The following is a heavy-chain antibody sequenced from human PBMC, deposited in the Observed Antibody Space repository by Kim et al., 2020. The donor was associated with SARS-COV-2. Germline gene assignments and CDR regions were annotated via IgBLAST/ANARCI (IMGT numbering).Heavy chain of an antibody. J-gene: IGHJ3*02. CDR1: RFIFSNYD. CDR2: VTGSGDTT. Sequence: GGSLRLSCAAARFIFSNYDMNWVRQAPGKGLEWVSAVTGSGDTTYYADSVKGRFTISRDNSKNTLYLQMNSLRPEDTAVYFCARPPPAAPNDAFDIWGQGTMVTVSS. V-gene: IGHV3-23*01. D-gene: IGHD6-25*01. CDR3: ARPPPAAPNDAFDI.